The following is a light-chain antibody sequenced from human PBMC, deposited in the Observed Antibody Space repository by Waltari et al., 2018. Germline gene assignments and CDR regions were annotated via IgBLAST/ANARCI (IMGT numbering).Light chain of an antibody. CDR1: TPNICNHY. V-gene: IGLV1-51*02. Sequence: QSVLPQPPSVSAAPGPKVTISFSRTTPNICNHYVSWYQQFPGAAPKVLIYGNDKRATGIPDRFSGSKSGTSATLDITGLQTGDEADYYCGTWDNTLSAVFGGGTKVTVL. CDR2: GND. CDR3: GTWDNTLSAV. J-gene: IGLJ2*01.